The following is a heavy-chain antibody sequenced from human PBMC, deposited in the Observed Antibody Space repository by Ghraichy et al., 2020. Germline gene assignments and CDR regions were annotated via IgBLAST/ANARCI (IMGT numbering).Heavy chain of an antibody. J-gene: IGHJ5*02. CDR2: IYWDDDK. CDR1: GFSLSTSGVG. CDR3: AFIRFLEWPSSGVWFDP. V-gene: IGHV2-5*02. D-gene: IGHD3-3*01. Sequence: SGPTLVKPTQTLTLTCTFSGFSLSTSGVGVGWIRQPPGKALEWLALIYWDDDKRYSPSLKSRLTITKDTSKNQVVLTMTNMDPVDTATYYCAFIRFLEWPSSGVWFDPWGQGTLVTVSS.